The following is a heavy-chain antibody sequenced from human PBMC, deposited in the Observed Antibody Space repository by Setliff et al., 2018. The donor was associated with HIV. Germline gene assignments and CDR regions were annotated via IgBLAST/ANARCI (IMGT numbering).Heavy chain of an antibody. J-gene: IGHJ4*02. Sequence: GSLRLSCAASGFTFSTYAMAWVRQVPGKAPEWVSSISGSGGSTYYADSVRGRLTISRDNSRDTLYLEMSSLRGEDTAIYYCAKGLDYLDSSGYSYFRLWGQGTQVTVSS. D-gene: IGHD3-22*01. CDR3: AKGLDYLDSSGYSYFRL. CDR2: ISGSGGST. CDR1: GFTFSTYA. V-gene: IGHV3-23*01.